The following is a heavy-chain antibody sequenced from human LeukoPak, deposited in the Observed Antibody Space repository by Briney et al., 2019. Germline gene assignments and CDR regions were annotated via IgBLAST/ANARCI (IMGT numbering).Heavy chain of an antibody. CDR1: GFTFSSYA. CDR3: ARVSIATSKYYYYGMDV. D-gene: IGHD1-26*01. CDR2: ISYDGSNK. V-gene: IGHV3-30-3*01. Sequence: PGGSLRRSCAASGFTFSSYAMNWHPQAPGKGLEGVAVISYDGSNKYYADSVKGRFTISRDNSKNTLYLQMNRLRAEDTAVYYCARVSIATSKYYYYGMDVWGQGTTVTVSS. J-gene: IGHJ6*02.